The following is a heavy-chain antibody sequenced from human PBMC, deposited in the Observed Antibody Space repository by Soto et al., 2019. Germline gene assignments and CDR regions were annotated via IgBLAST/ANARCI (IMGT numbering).Heavy chain of an antibody. J-gene: IGHJ4*02. CDR3: ARSLQVVPAAIAY. CDR2: INAGNGNT. V-gene: IGHV1-3*01. D-gene: IGHD2-2*02. Sequence: ASVKVSCKASGYTFTSYAMHWVRQAPGQRLEWMGWINAGNGNTKYSQKFQGRVTITRDTSASTAYMELSSLRSEDTAVYYCARSLQVVPAAIAYWGQGTLVTVSS. CDR1: GYTFTSYA.